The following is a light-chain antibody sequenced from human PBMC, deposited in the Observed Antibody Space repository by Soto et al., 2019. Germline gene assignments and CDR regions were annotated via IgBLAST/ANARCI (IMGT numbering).Light chain of an antibody. CDR1: QSVSSY. V-gene: IGKV3-11*01. CDR3: QHRSNWPTIT. J-gene: IGKJ5*01. CDR2: DAS. Sequence: EIVLTQSPATLSLSPGERATLSCRASQSVSSYLAWYQQKPGQAPRLLIYDASNRATGIPARFSGSGSGTDFPLTISSLEPEDFAVYYCQHRSNWPTITFDQGTRLEIK.